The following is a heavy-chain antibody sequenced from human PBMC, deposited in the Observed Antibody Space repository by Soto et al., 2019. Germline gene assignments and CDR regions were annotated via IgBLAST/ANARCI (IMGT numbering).Heavy chain of an antibody. Sequence: SETLSLTCTVSGGSVISGSYYWSWIRQPPGKGLEWIGYIYYSGSTNYNPSLKSRVTISVDTSKDQFSLKLSSVTAADTAVYYCARESRGCSSTSCYREFDYWGQGTLVTVSS. V-gene: IGHV4-61*01. J-gene: IGHJ4*02. CDR3: ARESRGCSSTSCYREFDY. CDR1: GGSVISGSYY. CDR2: IYYSGST. D-gene: IGHD2-2*02.